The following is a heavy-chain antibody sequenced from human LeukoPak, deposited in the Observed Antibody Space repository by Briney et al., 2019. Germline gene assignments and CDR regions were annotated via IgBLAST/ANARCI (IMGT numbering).Heavy chain of an antibody. D-gene: IGHD2-15*01. CDR2: IYTSGST. V-gene: IGHV4-4*07. Sequence: KPSETLSLTCTDSGGSISSYYWSWIRQPAGKGLEWIGRIYTSGSTNYNPSLKSRVTMSVDTSKNQFSLKLSSVTAADTAVYYCAREEDCSGGSCYVVYWGQGTLVTVSS. CDR1: GGSISSYY. CDR3: AREEDCSGGSCYVVY. J-gene: IGHJ4*02.